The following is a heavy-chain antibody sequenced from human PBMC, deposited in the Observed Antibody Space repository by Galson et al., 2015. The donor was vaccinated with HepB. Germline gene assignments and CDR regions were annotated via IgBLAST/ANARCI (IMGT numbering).Heavy chain of an antibody. J-gene: IGHJ3*02. V-gene: IGHV1-24*01. Sequence: SVKVSCKVSGYTLTELSMHWVRQAPGKGLEWMRGFDPEDGETIYAQKFQGRLTITKDTSKNQVVLTMTNMDPVDTATYYCAHVYYYDSSGYQPGDAFDIWGQGTMVTVSS. CDR1: GYTLTELS. D-gene: IGHD3-22*01. CDR2: FDPEDGET. CDR3: AHVYYYDSSGYQPGDAFDI.